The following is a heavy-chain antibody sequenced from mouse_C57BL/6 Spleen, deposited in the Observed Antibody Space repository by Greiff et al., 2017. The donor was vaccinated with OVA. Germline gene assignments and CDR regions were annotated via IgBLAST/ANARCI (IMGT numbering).Heavy chain of an antibody. V-gene: IGHV5-17*01. D-gene: IGHD1-1*01. CDR1: GFTFSDYG. Sequence: EVKLMESGGGLVKPGGSLKLSCAASGFTFSDYGMHWVRQAPEKGLEWVAYISSGSSTIYYADTVKGRFTISRDNAKNTLFLQMTSLRSEDTAMYYCARRDYGNCFAYWGQGTLVTVSA. CDR2: ISSGSSTI. J-gene: IGHJ3*01. CDR3: ARRDYGNCFAY.